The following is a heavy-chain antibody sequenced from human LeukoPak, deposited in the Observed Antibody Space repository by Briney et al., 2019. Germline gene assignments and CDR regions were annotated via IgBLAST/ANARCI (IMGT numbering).Heavy chain of an antibody. J-gene: IGHJ4*02. V-gene: IGHV1-69*06. Sequence: ASVKVSCKASGGTFSSYAISWVRQAPGQGLEWMGGIIPIFGTANYAQKFQGRVTITADKSTSTAYMELSSLRSEDTAVYYCAREDYYGSGSLPLWGQGTLVTVSS. CDR3: AREDYYGSGSLPL. CDR2: IIPIFGTA. CDR1: GGTFSSYA. D-gene: IGHD3-10*01.